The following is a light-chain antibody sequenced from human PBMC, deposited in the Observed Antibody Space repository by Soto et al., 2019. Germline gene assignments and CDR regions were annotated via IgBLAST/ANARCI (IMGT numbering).Light chain of an antibody. Sequence: EIVLTQSPGTLSLSPGERATLSCRASQSVKNNYLAWYQHKPGQAPRFLMYDASSRATGIPYRFTGSGSGTDFTLTISRLEPDDFEVYYCREYGTTPLTFGGGTKVEIK. J-gene: IGKJ4*01. CDR1: QSVKNNY. CDR3: REYGTTPLT. V-gene: IGKV3-20*01. CDR2: DAS.